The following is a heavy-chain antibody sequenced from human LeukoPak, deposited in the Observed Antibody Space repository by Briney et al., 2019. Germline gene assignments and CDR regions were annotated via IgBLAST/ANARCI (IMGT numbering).Heavy chain of an antibody. D-gene: IGHD3-22*01. V-gene: IGHV1-46*03. Sequence: ASVKVSCXASGYTFTSYYMHWVRQAPGQGLEWMGIINPSGGSTCYAQKFQGRVTMTRDTSTSTVYMELSSLRSEDTAVYYCARDSSGRITMIVGTVWGQGTLVTVSS. CDR1: GYTFTSYY. CDR3: ARDSSGRITMIVGTV. J-gene: IGHJ4*02. CDR2: INPSGGST.